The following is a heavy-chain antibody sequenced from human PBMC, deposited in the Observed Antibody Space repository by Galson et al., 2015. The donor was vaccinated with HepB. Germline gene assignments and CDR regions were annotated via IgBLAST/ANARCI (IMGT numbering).Heavy chain of an antibody. CDR2: INPNSGGT. Sequence: SVKVSCKASGYTFTGYYMHWVRQAPGQGLEWMGWINPNSGGTNYAQKFQGWVTMTRDTSISTAYMELSRLRSDDTAVYYCARGDVLGYSPSPSDVWGQGTLVTVSS. CDR1: GYTFTGYY. J-gene: IGHJ4*02. D-gene: IGHD2-15*01. CDR3: ARGDVLGYSPSPSDV. V-gene: IGHV1-2*04.